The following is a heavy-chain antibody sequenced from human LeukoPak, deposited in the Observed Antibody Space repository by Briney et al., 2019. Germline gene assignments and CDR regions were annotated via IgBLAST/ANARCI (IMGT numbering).Heavy chain of an antibody. CDR3: ARAPGGPDDFWSGYYYYYYMDV. D-gene: IGHD3-3*01. CDR1: GYTFTGYY. CDR2: INPNSGGT. J-gene: IGHJ6*03. V-gene: IGHV1-2*02. Sequence: ASVKVSCKASGYTFTGYYMHWVRQAPGQGLERMGWINPNSGGTNYAQKFQGRVTMTRDTSISTAYMELSRLRSDDTAVYYCARAPGGPDDFWSGYYYYYYMDVWGKGTTVTVSS.